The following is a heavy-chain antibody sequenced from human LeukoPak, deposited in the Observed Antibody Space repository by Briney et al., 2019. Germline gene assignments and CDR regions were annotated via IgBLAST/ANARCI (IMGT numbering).Heavy chain of an antibody. D-gene: IGHD3-22*01. CDR3: ARRYYDSSGYYYFDY. Sequence: SETLSLTCTVSGGSISSSSYYWGWIRQPPGKGLECIGSIYYSGSTYYNPSLKSRVTISVDTSKNQFSLKLSSVTAADTAVYYCARRYYDSSGYYYFDYWGQGTLVTVSS. CDR2: IYYSGST. CDR1: GGSISSSSYY. J-gene: IGHJ4*02. V-gene: IGHV4-39*01.